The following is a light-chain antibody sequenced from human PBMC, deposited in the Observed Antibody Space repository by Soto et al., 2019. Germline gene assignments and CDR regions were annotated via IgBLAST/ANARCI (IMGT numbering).Light chain of an antibody. J-gene: IGLJ2*01. CDR2: DVS. CDR1: SSDVGGYDY. CDR3: CSYAGRYTLV. Sequence: QSALTQPRSVSGSPGQSVTISCTGTSSDVGGYDYFCWYQQHPGKAPKVIIYDVSKRPSGGPDRFSGSKSVNTASLTIAGHQTEDETDYYCCSYAGRYTLVFGGGTKVTVL. V-gene: IGLV2-11*01.